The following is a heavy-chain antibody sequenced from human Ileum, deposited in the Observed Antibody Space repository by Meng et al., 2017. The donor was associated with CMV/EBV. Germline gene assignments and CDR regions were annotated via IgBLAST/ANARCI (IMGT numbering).Heavy chain of an antibody. D-gene: IGHD3-10*02. J-gene: IGHJ4*02. CDR1: GFSFSSRW. V-gene: IGHV3-74*01. Sequence: LTCAASGFSFSSRWMHWVRQAPGKGLVWVARINNDGSDVKYADSVKGRFTMSRDNAENTLYLQMTGLRAEDTAVYYCSRGNVGPDYWGQGNLVTVSS. CDR2: INNDGSDV. CDR3: SRGNVGPDY.